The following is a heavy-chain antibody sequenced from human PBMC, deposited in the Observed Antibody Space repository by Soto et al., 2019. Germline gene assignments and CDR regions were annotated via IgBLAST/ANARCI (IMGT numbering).Heavy chain of an antibody. J-gene: IGHJ4*02. CDR2: ISWDGGST. CDR3: AKVRLWWLRFPFDY. CDR1: GFTFDDYT. D-gene: IGHD3-10*01. Sequence: EVQLVESGGVVVQPGGSLRLSCAASGFTFDDYTMHWVRQAPGKGLEWVSLISWDGGSTYYADSVKGRFTISRDNSKNSLYLQMNSLRTEDTALYYCAKVRLWWLRFPFDYWGQGTLVTVSS. V-gene: IGHV3-43*01.